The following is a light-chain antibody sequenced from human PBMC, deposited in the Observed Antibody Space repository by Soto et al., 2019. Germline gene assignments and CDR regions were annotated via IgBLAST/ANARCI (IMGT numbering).Light chain of an antibody. CDR1: QSVSPTY. CDR2: RTS. CDR3: QHYGSSPREVT. Sequence: EVVLTQSPGTLSLSPGERATLSCRASQSVSPTYLAWYQQKPGQAPRLLVYRTSTRVTGIPDRFSGSVSGTDFTLTISGLEPDDFAVYYCQHYGSSPREVTFGQGTKLEI. J-gene: IGKJ2*01. V-gene: IGKV3-20*01.